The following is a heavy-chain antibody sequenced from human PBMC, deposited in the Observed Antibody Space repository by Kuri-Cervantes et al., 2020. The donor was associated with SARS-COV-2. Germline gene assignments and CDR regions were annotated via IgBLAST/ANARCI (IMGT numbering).Heavy chain of an antibody. CDR1: GVPLNTYS. D-gene: IGHD3-16*01. Sequence: SQTLPLTCAVFGVPLNTYSWSWVRQSPGKGLQWIGEINHSGGTKYKPSLKGRVSISIDASKNQVSLKMTSVTAADAAVYYCARGHIGVIPSPILGLGPHYYYYHMDVWGQGPRSPSP. V-gene: IGHV4-34*01. CDR2: INHSGGT. J-gene: IGHJ6*02. CDR3: ARGHIGVIPSPILGLGPHYYYYHMDV.